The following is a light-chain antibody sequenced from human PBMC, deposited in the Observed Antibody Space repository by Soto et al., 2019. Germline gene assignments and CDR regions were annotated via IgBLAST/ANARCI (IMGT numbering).Light chain of an antibody. J-gene: IGLJ1*01. CDR2: DVS. CDR1: SSDVGGYNY. V-gene: IGLV2-14*01. Sequence: SVLTQPASVSGSPGQSITISCTGTSSDVGGYNYVSWYQQHPGKAPKLMIYDVSNRPSGVSNRFSGSKSGNTASLTISGLQAEDVADYPCTSNNSITTYVFRTGTKVHV. CDR3: TSNNSITTYV.